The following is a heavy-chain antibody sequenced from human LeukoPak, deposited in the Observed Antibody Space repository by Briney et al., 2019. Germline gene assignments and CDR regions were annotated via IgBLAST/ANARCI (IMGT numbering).Heavy chain of an antibody. CDR1: GGSISSGHY. Sequence: SETLSLTCTVSGGSISSGHYWSWIRQPPGKGLEWIGYIHYSGSTNYNPSLKSRVTISADTAKNQFSLKLRSVTAADTAVYYCARAIPHYWSFDLWGRGTLVTVSS. CDR3: ARAIPHYWSFDL. CDR2: IHYSGST. V-gene: IGHV4-61*01. J-gene: IGHJ2*01. D-gene: IGHD2-2*02.